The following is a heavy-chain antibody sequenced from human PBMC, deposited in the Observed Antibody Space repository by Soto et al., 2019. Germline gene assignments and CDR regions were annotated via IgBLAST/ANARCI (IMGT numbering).Heavy chain of an antibody. CDR1: GFTFSSYW. D-gene: IGHD6-13*01. V-gene: IGHV3-74*01. J-gene: IGHJ4*02. CDR2: INADGKTM. CDR3: ARENSGLVRGYDY. Sequence: EVQLVESGGGLVQPGGSLRLSCAASGFTFSSYWMHWVRQVPGKGLEWVSQINADGKTMYYADSVKGPFSISRDNAKNTLYLQMNSLRVEDTAVYYCARENSGLVRGYDYWGQGSLVTVSP.